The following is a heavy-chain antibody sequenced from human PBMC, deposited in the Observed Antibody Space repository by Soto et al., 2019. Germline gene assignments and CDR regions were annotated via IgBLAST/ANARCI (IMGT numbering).Heavy chain of an antibody. D-gene: IGHD1-1*01. CDR3: ARVVPGVHLSSGGMDV. CDR1: GGTFSSYT. Sequence: QVQLVQSGAEVKKPGSSVKVSCKASGGTFSSYTISWVRQAPGQGLEWMGRIIPILGIANYAQKFQGRVTITADKSTSTAYMELSSLRSEDTAVYYCARVVPGVHLSSGGMDVWGQGTTVTVSS. J-gene: IGHJ6*02. V-gene: IGHV1-69*02. CDR2: IIPILGIA.